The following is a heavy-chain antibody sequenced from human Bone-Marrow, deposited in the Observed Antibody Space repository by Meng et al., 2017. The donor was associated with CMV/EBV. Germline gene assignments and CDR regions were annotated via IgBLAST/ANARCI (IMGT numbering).Heavy chain of an antibody. Sequence: GGSLRLSCAASGFNFSSYSMNWVRQAPGKGLEWVSLIYSGGSTYYADSVRGRFTISRDNSKNTVYLQMNSLRAEDTAVYYCARVAWGYFDYWGQGTLVTVSS. CDR3: ARVAWGYFDY. V-gene: IGHV3-53*01. J-gene: IGHJ4*02. CDR1: GFNFSSYS. CDR2: IYSGGST. D-gene: IGHD7-27*01.